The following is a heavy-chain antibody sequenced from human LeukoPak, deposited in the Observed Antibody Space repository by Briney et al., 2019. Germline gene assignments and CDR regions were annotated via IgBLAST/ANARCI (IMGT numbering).Heavy chain of an antibody. J-gene: IGHJ4*02. Sequence: GGSLRLSCAASGFTFSSVGMHWVRHAPGNGLEWVAVIWSVGRDKDYADSVKGRSTISRDNPKNTMYLQMNSLRAEDTAVYYCAGELPPVVRYYFDYWGQGTLVTVSS. CDR3: AGELPPVVRYYFDY. CDR2: IWSVGRDK. CDR1: GFTFSSVG. D-gene: IGHD3-22*01. V-gene: IGHV3-33*01.